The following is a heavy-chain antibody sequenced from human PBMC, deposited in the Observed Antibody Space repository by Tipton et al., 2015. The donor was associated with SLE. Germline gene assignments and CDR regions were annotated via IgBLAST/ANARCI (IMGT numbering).Heavy chain of an antibody. Sequence: TLSLTCTVSGGSISSSSYYWGWIRQHPGKGLEWIGYIYYSGSTYYNPSLKSRVTISVDTSKNQFSLKLSSVTAADTAVYYCAFSYSSSWCYWGQGTLVTVSS. D-gene: IGHD6-13*01. J-gene: IGHJ4*02. CDR3: AFSYSSSWCY. CDR1: GGSISSSSYY. CDR2: IYYSGST. V-gene: IGHV4-31*03.